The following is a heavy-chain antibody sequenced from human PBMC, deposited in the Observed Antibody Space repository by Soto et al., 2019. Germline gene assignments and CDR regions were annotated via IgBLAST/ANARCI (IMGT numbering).Heavy chain of an antibody. CDR2: INHSGRI. CDR3: ARGRGYRYVNYYFDY. V-gene: IGHV4-34*01. CDR1: GGSFSGYD. D-gene: IGHD5-18*01. Sequence: QVQLQQWGAGLLKPAETLSLNGAVYGGSFSGYDWSWIRQTPGKGREWIGEINHSGRINYNPSIKSRVTISVYTSKNQFSLKLSSVTAADTAVYYGARGRGYRYVNYYFDYLGQETLVTVSS. J-gene: IGHJ4*02.